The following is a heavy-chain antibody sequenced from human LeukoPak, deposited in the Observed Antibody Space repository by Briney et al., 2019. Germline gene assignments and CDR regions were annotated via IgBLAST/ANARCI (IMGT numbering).Heavy chain of an antibody. CDR2: IYYSGST. Sequence: SETLSLTCTVSGGSISSYYWSWIRQPPGKGLEWIGYIYYSGSTNYNPSLKSRVTISVDTSKNQFSPKLSSVTAADTAVYYCARGFIMGGYVNYYYGMDVWGQGTTVTVSS. CDR3: ARGFIMGGYVNYYYGMDV. D-gene: IGHD5-12*01. J-gene: IGHJ6*02. V-gene: IGHV4-59*01. CDR1: GGSISSYY.